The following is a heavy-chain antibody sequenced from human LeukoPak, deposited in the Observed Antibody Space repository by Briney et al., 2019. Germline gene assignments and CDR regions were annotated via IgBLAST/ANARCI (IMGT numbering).Heavy chain of an antibody. CDR2: SYHSVST. CDR1: GGSISSRNW. V-gene: IGHV4-4*02. D-gene: IGHD3-22*01. J-gene: IGHJ4*02. CDR3: ARVPIYYDTFDY. Sequence: SETLSLTCGVSGGSISSRNWWSWVRQPPGKGLEWIGESYHSVSTNYNPSLNSRVTISVYKSKKQFSLKLSFVTAADTAVYYCARVPIYYDTFDYWGQGTLVTVSS.